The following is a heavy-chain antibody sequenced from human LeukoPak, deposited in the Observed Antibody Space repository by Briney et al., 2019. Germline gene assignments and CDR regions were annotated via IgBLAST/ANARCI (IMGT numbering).Heavy chain of an antibody. V-gene: IGHV3-21*01. J-gene: IGHJ6*03. D-gene: IGHD1-7*01. CDR3: ARWNYDGMDV. CDR2: ISSSSSYI. CDR1: GFTFSSDS. Sequence: VGSLRDSRAASGFTFSSDSMNWVRQALGKGLEWVSSISSSSSYIYYADSVKGRFTISRDNAKNSLYLQMNSLRAEDTAVYYCARWNYDGMDVWGKGTTVTVSS.